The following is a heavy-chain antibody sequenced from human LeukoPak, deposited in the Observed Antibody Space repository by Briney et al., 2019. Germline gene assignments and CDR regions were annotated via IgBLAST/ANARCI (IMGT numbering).Heavy chain of an antibody. J-gene: IGHJ4*02. CDR2: ISYDGSNK. D-gene: IGHD5-18*01. CDR3: AKEQIQLIPDY. CDR1: GFTFSSYV. V-gene: IGHV3-30*18. Sequence: PGGSLRLSCAASGFTFSSYVMHWVRQAPGKGLEWVAVISYDGSNKYYADSVKGRFTISRDNSKNTLYLQMNSLRAEDTAVYYCAKEQIQLIPDYWGQGTLVTVSS.